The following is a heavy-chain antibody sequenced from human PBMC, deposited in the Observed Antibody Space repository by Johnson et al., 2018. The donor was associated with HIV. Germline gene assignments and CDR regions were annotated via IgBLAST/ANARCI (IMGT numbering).Heavy chain of an antibody. CDR3: ARDLYSNSWYQSDAFDV. CDR1: GFTFSRYW. Sequence: VQLVESGGGLVQPGGSLRLSCAASGFTFSRYWMNWVRQAPGKGLVWVSRINSDGSSTSYADTVKGRFTISRDNAKNTLYLQMNSLRAEDTAVYYCARDLYSNSWYQSDAFDVWGQGTMVTVYS. V-gene: IGHV3-74*01. CDR2: INSDGSST. J-gene: IGHJ3*01. D-gene: IGHD6-13*01.